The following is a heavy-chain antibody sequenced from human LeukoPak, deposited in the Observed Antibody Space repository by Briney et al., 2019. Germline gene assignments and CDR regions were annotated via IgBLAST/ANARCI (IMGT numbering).Heavy chain of an antibody. D-gene: IGHD2-15*01. J-gene: IGHJ1*01. Sequence: GASVKVSCKASGYTFTGYYMHWVRQATGQGLEWMGWMNPNSGNTGYAQKFQGRVTITRNTSISTAYMELSSLRSEDTAVYYCARGYRRVQCGGSCYSRQYFQHWGQGTLVTVSS. CDR2: MNPNSGNT. CDR3: ARGYRRVQCGGSCYSRQYFQH. V-gene: IGHV1-8*03. CDR1: GYTFTGYY.